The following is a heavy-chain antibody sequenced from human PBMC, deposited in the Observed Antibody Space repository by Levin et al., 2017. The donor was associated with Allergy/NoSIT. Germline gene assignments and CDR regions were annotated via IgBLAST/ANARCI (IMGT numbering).Heavy chain of an antibody. CDR3: ARADFWSGSYYFDY. V-gene: IGHV4-4*07. CDR2: IYTSGST. CDR1: GGSIRSYY. Sequence: SQTLSLTCTVSGGSIRSYYWSWIRQPAGKGLEWIGRIYTSGSTNYNPSLKSRVTMSVDTSKNQFSLKLSSVTAADTAVYYCARADFWSGSYYFDYWGQGTLVTVSS. D-gene: IGHD3-3*01. J-gene: IGHJ4*02.